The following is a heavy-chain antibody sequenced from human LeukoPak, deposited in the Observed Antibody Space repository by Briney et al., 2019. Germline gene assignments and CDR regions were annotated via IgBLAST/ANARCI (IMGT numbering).Heavy chain of an antibody. V-gene: IGHV3-64D*09. CDR1: GFTFSSYA. J-gene: IGHJ4*01. CDR3: VKDGSPPPIAPGGY. CDR2: ISTNGDST. Sequence: GGSLRLSCSASGFTFSSYAMHWVRQAPGKGLEFVSAISTNGDSTYYADSVKGRFTISRDNSKNTLYLQMSSLRAEDTAVYYCVKDGSPPPIAPGGYWGQGTPVTGSS. D-gene: IGHD3-16*01.